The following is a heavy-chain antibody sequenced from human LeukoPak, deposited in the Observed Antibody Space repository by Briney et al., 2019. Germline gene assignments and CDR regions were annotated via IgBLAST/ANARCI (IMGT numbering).Heavy chain of an antibody. CDR2: IYHRGTT. Sequence: SETLSLTRAVSGGSISIRNWWIWVRQPPGKGLEWIGDIYHRGTTNYNPSLKSRVTMSVDISKNHFSLNLTSVTAADTAVYYCARGGYQRGYSDYWGQGALVTVSS. CDR1: GGSISIRNW. V-gene: IGHV4-4*02. D-gene: IGHD5-18*01. CDR3: ARGGYQRGYSDY. J-gene: IGHJ4*02.